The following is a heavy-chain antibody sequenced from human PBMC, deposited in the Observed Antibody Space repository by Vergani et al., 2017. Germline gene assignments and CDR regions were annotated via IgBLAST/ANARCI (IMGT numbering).Heavy chain of an antibody. CDR2: ISSSISYI. CDR3: ATKGYCSSTSCWGTSENWFDP. Sequence: VQLVESGGGVVKPGGSLRLSCAASGFTFSSYSMNWVRQAPGKGLEWVSSISSSISYIYYADSVKGRFTISRDNAKNSLYLQMNSLRAEYTAVYYCATKGYCSSTSCWGTSENWFDPWGQGTLVTVSS. D-gene: IGHD2-2*01. J-gene: IGHJ5*02. CDR1: GFTFSSYS. V-gene: IGHV3-21*01.